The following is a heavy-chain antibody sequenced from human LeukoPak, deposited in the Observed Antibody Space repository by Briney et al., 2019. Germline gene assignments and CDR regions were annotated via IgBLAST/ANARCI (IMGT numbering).Heavy chain of an antibody. Sequence: AGSLRLSSAASGFTFSSYSMNWVRQAPGKGLEWVSSISSSSSYIYYADSVKGRFTISRDNAKNSLYLQMNSLRAEDTAVYYCATDRDITVAGTFDYWGQGTLVTVSS. CDR1: GFTFSSYS. V-gene: IGHV3-21*01. D-gene: IGHD6-19*01. J-gene: IGHJ4*02. CDR2: ISSSSSYI. CDR3: ATDRDITVAGTFDY.